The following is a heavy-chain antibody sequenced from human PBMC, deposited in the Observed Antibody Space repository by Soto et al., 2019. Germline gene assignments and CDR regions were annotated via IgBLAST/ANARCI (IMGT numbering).Heavy chain of an antibody. CDR3: AKGSASTYSFDS. Sequence: EVQLLESGGGLVQPGGSLRLSCAASVVTFSTYAMSWVRQAPGKGLEWVSAISRSGGSTYYADSVKGRFTVSRDNPENMLYLQMNSLRAEDTAVYFCAKGSASTYSFDSWGKGTLVTVSS. D-gene: IGHD6-19*01. J-gene: IGHJ4*02. CDR2: ISRSGGST. V-gene: IGHV3-23*01. CDR1: VVTFSTYA.